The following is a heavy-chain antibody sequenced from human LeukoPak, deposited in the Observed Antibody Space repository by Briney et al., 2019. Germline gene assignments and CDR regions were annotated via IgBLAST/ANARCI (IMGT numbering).Heavy chain of an antibody. J-gene: IGHJ4*02. CDR1: GFTFSSNS. Sequence: PGGSLRLSCAASGFTFSSNSMNWVRQAPGKGLEWVSYISSTGGTIYYADSMKGRFTISRDNAKNSLYLQMNSLRAEDTAVYYCARDHPRVGFDYWGQGTLVTVSS. V-gene: IGHV3-48*04. CDR3: ARDHPRVGFDY. CDR2: ISSTGGTI. D-gene: IGHD2-15*01.